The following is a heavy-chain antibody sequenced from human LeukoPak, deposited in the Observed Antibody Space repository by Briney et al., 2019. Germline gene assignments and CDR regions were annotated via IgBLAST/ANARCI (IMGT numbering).Heavy chain of an antibody. D-gene: IGHD3-9*01. J-gene: IGHJ4*02. CDR1: GGSISSYY. CDR3: ARGPSYDILTGYYKGALDY. Sequence: SETLSLTCTVSGGSISSYYWSWIRQPAGKGLEWIGRIYTSGSTNYNPSLKSRVTMSVDTSKNQFSLKLSSVTAADTAVYYCARGPSYDILTGYYKGALDYWGQGALVTVSS. V-gene: IGHV4-4*07. CDR2: IYTSGST.